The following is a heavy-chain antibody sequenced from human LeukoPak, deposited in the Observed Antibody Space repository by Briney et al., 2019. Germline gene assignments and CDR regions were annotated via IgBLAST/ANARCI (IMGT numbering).Heavy chain of an antibody. D-gene: IGHD2-15*01. CDR1: GFTFSSYS. V-gene: IGHV3-21*01. CDR3: ARMKEVIAATRDGFDI. CDR2: ISSSSSYI. J-gene: IGHJ3*02. Sequence: GGSLRLSCAASGFTFSSYSMNWVRQAPGKGLEWVSSISSSSSYIYCADSVKGRFTISRDNAKNSLYLQMNSLRAEDTAVYYCARMKEVIAATRDGFDIWGQGTMVTVSS.